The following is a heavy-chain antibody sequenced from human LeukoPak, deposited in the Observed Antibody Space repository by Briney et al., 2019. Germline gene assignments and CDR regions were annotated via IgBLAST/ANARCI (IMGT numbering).Heavy chain of an antibody. CDR2: INEDGSNK. J-gene: IGHJ4*02. V-gene: IGHV3-7*01. Sequence: GGSLGLSCTASGFSFSNHYMRWIRQAPGKGLEWVANINEDGSNKWHLGSVKGRFTVSRDNARNSLYLQMNSLRVEDTAVYYCTRVIVAVPGYFDYFDFWGQGVLVTVSS. CDR1: GFSFSNHY. CDR3: TRVIVAVPGYFDYFDF. D-gene: IGHD6-19*01.